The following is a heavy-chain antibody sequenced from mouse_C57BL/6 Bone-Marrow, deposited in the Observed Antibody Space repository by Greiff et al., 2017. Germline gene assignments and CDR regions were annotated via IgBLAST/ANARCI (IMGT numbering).Heavy chain of an antibody. Sequence: EVQLQQSGAELVRPGASVKLSCTASGFNIKDDYMHWVKQRPEQGLEWIGWIDPENGDTEYASKFQGKATITAATSSNTAYLQLSSLTSEDTAVYYCTTLGTTVVAPFDYWGQGTTLTVSS. V-gene: IGHV14-4*01. J-gene: IGHJ2*01. CDR1: GFNIKDDY. CDR2: IDPENGDT. CDR3: TTLGTTVVAPFDY. D-gene: IGHD1-1*01.